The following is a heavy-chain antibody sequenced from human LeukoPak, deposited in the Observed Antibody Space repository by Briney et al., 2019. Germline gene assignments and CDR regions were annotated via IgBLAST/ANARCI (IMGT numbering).Heavy chain of an antibody. CDR2: FDPEDGET. Sequence: ASVKVSCKVSGYTLTELSMHWVRQAPGKGLEWMGGFDPEDGETIYAQKFQGRVTMTEDRSTDTAYMELSSLRSEDTAVYYCATVIYCSGGSCYPTFDYWGQGTLVTVSS. CDR3: ATVIYCSGGSCYPTFDY. J-gene: IGHJ4*02. D-gene: IGHD2-15*01. V-gene: IGHV1-24*01. CDR1: GYTLTELS.